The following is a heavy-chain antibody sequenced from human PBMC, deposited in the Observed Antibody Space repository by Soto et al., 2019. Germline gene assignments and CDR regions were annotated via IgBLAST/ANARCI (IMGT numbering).Heavy chain of an antibody. CDR3: ARGFSFKEWGTLIAATQFGSYFDY. CDR1: GFTFSSYD. J-gene: IGHJ4*02. Sequence: PGGSLRLSCAASGFTFSSYDMHWVRQATGKGLEWVSAIGTTGDTFYPDSVKGRFTISRENAKSSSYLQINSLRAGDTAVYYCARGFSFKEWGTLIAATQFGSYFDYWGQGTLVTVSS. D-gene: IGHD2-15*01. CDR2: IGTTGDT. V-gene: IGHV3-13*01.